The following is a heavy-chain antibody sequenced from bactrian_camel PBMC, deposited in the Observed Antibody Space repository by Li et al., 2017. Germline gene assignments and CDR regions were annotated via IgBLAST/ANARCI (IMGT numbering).Heavy chain of an antibody. J-gene: IGHJ7*01. V-gene: IGHV3S53*01. CDR1: VDSFHC. D-gene: IGHD7*01. CDR2: IDDVGSI. Sequence: HVQLVESGGGSVQPGGSLRLSCAAPVDSFHCMGWYRQTPGKEREAVAAIDDVGSISYANFAKGRFTISRDNAKSSMSLQMNNLKPYDGGTYYCAVAIRGMYGGTWFCHNRDGIDYWGEGTQVTVS.